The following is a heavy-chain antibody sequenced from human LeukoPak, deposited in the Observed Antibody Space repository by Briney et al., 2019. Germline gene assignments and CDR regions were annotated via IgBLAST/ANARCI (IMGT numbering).Heavy chain of an antibody. V-gene: IGHV3-7*01. D-gene: IGHD3-16*01. CDR2: IKQDGSKK. CDR1: GFTFGGYG. CDR3: AREGWGGFDY. J-gene: IGHJ4*02. Sequence: GRSLRLSCAASGFTFGGYGMSWVRQSPGKGLEWVANIKQDGSKKEYVDSVKGRFTISRDNAKNSVYLEMDSLRADDTAMYYCAREGWGGFDYWGQGTLVTVSS.